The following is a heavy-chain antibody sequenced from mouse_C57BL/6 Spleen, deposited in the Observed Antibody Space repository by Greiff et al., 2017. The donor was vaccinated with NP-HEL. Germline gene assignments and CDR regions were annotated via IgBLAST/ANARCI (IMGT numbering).Heavy chain of an antibody. CDR2: INPSTGGT. V-gene: IGHV1-42*01. J-gene: IGHJ4*01. D-gene: IGHD1-1*01. CDR1: GYSFTGYY. Sequence: EVQLQQSGPELVKPGASVKISCKASGYSFTGYYMNWVKQSPEKSLEWIGEINPSTGGTTYNQKFKAKATLTVDKSSSTAYMQLKSLTSEDSAVYYCARFHYGSSGGYAMDYWGQGTSVTVSS. CDR3: ARFHYGSSGGYAMDY.